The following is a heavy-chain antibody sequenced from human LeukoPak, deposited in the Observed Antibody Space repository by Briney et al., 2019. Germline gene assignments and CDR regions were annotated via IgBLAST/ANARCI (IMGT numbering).Heavy chain of an antibody. Sequence: GASVKVSCKVSGYTLAELSMHWVRQSPGKGLEWMGGVDPEDGEIIYAQNFQGRVTMTEDTSTDTAYMNLSSLRSEDTAVYYCAIDVGELLTYWGQGTLVTVFS. D-gene: IGHD3-16*01. CDR3: AIDVGELLTY. J-gene: IGHJ4*02. CDR2: VDPEDGEI. V-gene: IGHV1-24*01. CDR1: GYTLAELS.